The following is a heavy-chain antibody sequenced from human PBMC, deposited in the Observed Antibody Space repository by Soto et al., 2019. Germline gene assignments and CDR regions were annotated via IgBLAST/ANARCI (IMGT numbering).Heavy chain of an antibody. J-gene: IGHJ6*02. CDR3: AREASHSWWELHSRGMDV. CDR2: ISAYNGNT. Sequence: ASVKVSCKASGYTFTSYGISWVRRAPGQGLEWMGWISAYNGNTNYAQKIQGRVTMTTDTSTSTAYMELRSLRSDDTAVYYCAREASHSWWELHSRGMDVWGQGTTVTVSS. D-gene: IGHD1-26*01. CDR1: GYTFTSYG. V-gene: IGHV1-18*01.